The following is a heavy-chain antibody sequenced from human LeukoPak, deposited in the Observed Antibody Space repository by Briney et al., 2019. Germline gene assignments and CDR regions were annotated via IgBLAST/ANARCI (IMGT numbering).Heavy chain of an antibody. CDR2: IIPIFGTA. CDR3: ASWELHHDAFDI. J-gene: IGHJ3*02. Sequence: SVKVSCKASGGTFSSYAISWVRQAPGQGLEWMGGIIPIFGTANYAQKFQGRVTITADESTSTAYMELSSLRSEDTAVYYRASWELHHDAFDIWGQGTMVTVSS. V-gene: IGHV1-69*13. CDR1: GGTFSSYA. D-gene: IGHD1-26*01.